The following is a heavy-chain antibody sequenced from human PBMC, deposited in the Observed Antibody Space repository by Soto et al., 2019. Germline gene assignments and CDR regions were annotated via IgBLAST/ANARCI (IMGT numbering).Heavy chain of an antibody. CDR1: GYTFTSYA. V-gene: IGHV1-3*01. CDR3: ARERGKGYDFWSARGNWFDP. CDR2: INAGNGNT. Sequence: QVQLVQSGAEVKKPGASVKVSCKASGYTFTSYAMHWVRQAPGQRLEWMGWINAGNGNTKYSQKFQGRVTITRDTSASIAYMELSSLRSEDTAVYYCARERGKGYDFWSARGNWFDPWGQGTLVTVSS. J-gene: IGHJ5*02. D-gene: IGHD3-3*01.